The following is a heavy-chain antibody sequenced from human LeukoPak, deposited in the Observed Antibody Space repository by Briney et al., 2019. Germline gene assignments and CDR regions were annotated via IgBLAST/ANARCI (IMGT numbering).Heavy chain of an antibody. V-gene: IGHV4-59*01. D-gene: IGHD2-2*01. CDR3: ARLGCSSTSCQNDY. Sequence: SETLSLTCTVSGGSISSYYWSWIRQPPRQGLEWIGYIYYSGSTNYNPSLKSRATISVDTSKNQFSLKLSSVTAADTAVYYCARLGCSSTSCQNDYWGQGTLVTVSS. CDR2: IYYSGST. CDR1: GGSISSYY. J-gene: IGHJ4*02.